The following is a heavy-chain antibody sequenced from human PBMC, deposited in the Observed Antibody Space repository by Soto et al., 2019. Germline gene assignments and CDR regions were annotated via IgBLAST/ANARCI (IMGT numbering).Heavy chain of an antibody. V-gene: IGHV3-23*01. CDR2: ISGSGGST. J-gene: IGHJ4*02. CDR1: GFTFSSYA. Sequence: GGSLRLSCAASGFTFSSYAMSWVRQAPGKGLEWVSAISGSGGSTYYADSVKGRFTISRDNSKNTLYLQMNSLRAEDTAVYYCAKVFSPGIAAAGDLYYFDYWGQGTLVTVSS. CDR3: AKVFSPGIAAAGDLYYFDY. D-gene: IGHD6-13*01.